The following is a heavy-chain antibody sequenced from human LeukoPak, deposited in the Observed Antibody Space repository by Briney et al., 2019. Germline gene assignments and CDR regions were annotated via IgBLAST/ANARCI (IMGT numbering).Heavy chain of an antibody. J-gene: IGHJ6*02. Sequence: GGPLRLSCAASGFTFSSYAMSWVRQAPGKGLEWVSAISGSGGSTYYADSVKGRFTISRDNSKNTLYLQMNSLRAEDTAVYYCAKDDRSSYGMDVWGQGTTVTVSS. D-gene: IGHD3-22*01. V-gene: IGHV3-23*01. CDR1: GFTFSSYA. CDR3: AKDDRSSYGMDV. CDR2: ISGSGGST.